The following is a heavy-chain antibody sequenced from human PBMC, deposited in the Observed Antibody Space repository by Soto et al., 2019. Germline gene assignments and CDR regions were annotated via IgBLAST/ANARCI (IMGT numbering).Heavy chain of an antibody. Sequence: GGSLRLSCAASGFTFSSDGMHWVRQAPGKGLEWVAVISYDGSNKYYADSVKGRFTISRDNSKNTLYLQMNSLRAEDTAVYYCAKEEEWLVGGYFDNWGPGTQVTVSS. CDR2: ISYDGSNK. J-gene: IGHJ4*02. D-gene: IGHD6-19*01. V-gene: IGHV3-30*18. CDR1: GFTFSSDG. CDR3: AKEEEWLVGGYFDN.